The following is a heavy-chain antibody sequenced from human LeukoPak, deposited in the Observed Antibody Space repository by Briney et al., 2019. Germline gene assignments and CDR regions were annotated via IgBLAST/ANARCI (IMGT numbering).Heavy chain of an antibody. V-gene: IGHV1-8*01. Sequence: GSSVRVSCKASGYPFTTYDINWVRKATGQGLEWMGWMNPSSGYTGYSQKFQGRVTMTRNTSITTAYMELSSLRSEDTAVYYCARISDRNWYFDLWGRGTLVTVSS. CDR1: GYPFTTYD. J-gene: IGHJ2*01. CDR3: ARISDRNWYFDL. CDR2: MNPSSGYT.